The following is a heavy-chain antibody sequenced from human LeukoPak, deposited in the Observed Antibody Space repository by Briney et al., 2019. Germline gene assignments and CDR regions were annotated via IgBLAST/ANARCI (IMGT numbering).Heavy chain of an antibody. V-gene: IGHV3-21*04. CDR3: AKDLRLPRGYDY. CDR1: GFTFSSYS. CDR2: ISSSSSYI. D-gene: IGHD6-25*01. J-gene: IGHJ4*02. Sequence: PGGSLRLSCAASGFTFSSYSTNWVRQAPGKGLEWVSSISSSSSYIYYADSVKGRFTISRDNSKNTLYLQMNSLRAEDTAVYYCAKDLRLPRGYDYWGQGTLVTVSS.